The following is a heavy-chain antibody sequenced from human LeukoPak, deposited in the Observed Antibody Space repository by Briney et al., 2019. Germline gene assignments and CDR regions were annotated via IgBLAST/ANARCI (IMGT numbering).Heavy chain of an antibody. CDR2: ISYDGSNM. J-gene: IGHJ4*02. CDR3: ARGRETYNFDY. Sequence: AGGSLRLSCAASGFTFSSYGMHWVRQAPGKGLEWVAVISYDGSNMYYADSVKGRFTISRDNYINTLYLQMNSLRPEDMATFYCARGRETYNFDYWGQGTLVTVSS. D-gene: IGHD5-18*01. V-gene: IGHV3-30*19. CDR1: GFTFSSYG.